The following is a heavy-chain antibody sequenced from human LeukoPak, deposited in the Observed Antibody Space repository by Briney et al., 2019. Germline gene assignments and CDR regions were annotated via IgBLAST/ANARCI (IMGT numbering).Heavy chain of an antibody. Sequence: PSETLSLTCIVSGGSISSSSYYWVWIRQPPGKGLEWMGSIYYSGSTYHNPSLKSRVTISVDTSKTQFSLKLSSVTAANTAVYYCASDQAASFDYWGQGNLATVSS. CDR2: IYYSGST. CDR3: ASDQAASFDY. D-gene: IGHD2-15*01. V-gene: IGHV4-39*01. CDR1: GGSISSSSYY. J-gene: IGHJ4*02.